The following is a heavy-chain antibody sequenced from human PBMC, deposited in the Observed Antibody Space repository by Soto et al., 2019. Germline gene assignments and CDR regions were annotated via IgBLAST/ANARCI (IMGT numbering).Heavy chain of an antibody. D-gene: IGHD6-13*01. Sequence: SETLSLTCAVSVGSISSSNWWIWVRQPPGKGLEWIGYIYYSGSINYNPSLKSRVTISIDTSKNQFSLKLISVTAADTAVYYCARHGSDSGWFFFDPSGQGALVTVSS. CDR3: ARHGSDSGWFFFDP. J-gene: IGHJ5*02. V-gene: IGHV4-4*02. CDR2: IYYSGSI. CDR1: VGSISSSNW.